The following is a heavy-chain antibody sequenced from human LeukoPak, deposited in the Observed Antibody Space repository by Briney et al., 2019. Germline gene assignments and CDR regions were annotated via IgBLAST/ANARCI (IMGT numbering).Heavy chain of an antibody. CDR1: GYTFTNNY. J-gene: IGHJ4*02. V-gene: IGHV1-46*01. CDR3: ARDQEGFDY. Sequence: ASVTVSFTASGYTFTNNYLHWVRQAPGQGLEWMGMIYPRDGSTSYAQNFQGRVTVTRDTSTTTVHMELRGLRSEDTAVYYCARDQEGFDYWGQGTVVTVSS. CDR2: IYPRDGST.